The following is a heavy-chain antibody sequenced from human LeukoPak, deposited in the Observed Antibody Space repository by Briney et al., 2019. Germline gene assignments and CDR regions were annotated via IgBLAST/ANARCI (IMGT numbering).Heavy chain of an antibody. J-gene: IGHJ4*02. Sequence: SETLSLTCTVSGGSISSYYWSWIRQPPGKGLEWIGYIYYSGSTNYNPSLKSRVTISVDTSKNQFSLKLSSVTAADTAVYYCAREGPDYYGSGSYYPQPYYFDYWGQGTLVTVSS. CDR2: IYYSGST. CDR1: GGSISSYY. V-gene: IGHV4-59*01. CDR3: AREGPDYYGSGSYYPQPYYFDY. D-gene: IGHD3-10*01.